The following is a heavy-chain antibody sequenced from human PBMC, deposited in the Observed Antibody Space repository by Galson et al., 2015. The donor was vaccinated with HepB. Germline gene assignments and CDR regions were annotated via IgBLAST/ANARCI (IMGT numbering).Heavy chain of an antibody. V-gene: IGHV1-69*13. J-gene: IGHJ3*02. CDR3: ARTVGYSSSRYGGPLEAFDI. CDR2: IIPIFGTT. CDR1: GGTFSNYV. Sequence: SVKVSCKASGGTFSNYVISWVRQAPGQGLEWMGGIIPIFGTTNYAQKFQGRVTITADESTSTAYMELSSQTSDDTAVYYCARTVGYSSSRYGGPLEAFDIWGQGTMVTVSS. D-gene: IGHD6-13*01.